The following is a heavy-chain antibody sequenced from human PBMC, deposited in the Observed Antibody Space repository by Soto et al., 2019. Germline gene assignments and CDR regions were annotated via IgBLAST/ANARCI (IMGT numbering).Heavy chain of an antibody. CDR1: GGSFSGYY. Sequence: SETLSLTCAVYGGSFSGYYWSWIRQPPGKGLEWIGEINHSGSTNYNPSLKSRVTISVDTSKNQFSLKLSSVTAADTAVYYCERVAVAGRGWPYWGQGTLVTVSS. J-gene: IGHJ4*02. CDR2: INHSGST. V-gene: IGHV4-34*01. D-gene: IGHD6-19*01. CDR3: ERVAVAGRGWPY.